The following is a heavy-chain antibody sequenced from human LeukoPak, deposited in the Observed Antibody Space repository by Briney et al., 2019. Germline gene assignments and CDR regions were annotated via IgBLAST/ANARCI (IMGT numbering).Heavy chain of an antibody. CDR3: TTDAENYYDSSGFLLDY. CDR2: IKSKTDGGTT. V-gene: IGHV3-15*01. D-gene: IGHD3-22*01. CDR1: GFTFSNAW. J-gene: IGHJ4*02. Sequence: PGGSLRLSCAASGFTFSNAWMSWVRQAPGKGLEWVGRIKSKTDGGTTDYAAPVKGRFTISRDDSKNTLYLQMNSLKTEDTAVYYCTTDAENYYDSSGFLLDYWGQGTLVTVSS.